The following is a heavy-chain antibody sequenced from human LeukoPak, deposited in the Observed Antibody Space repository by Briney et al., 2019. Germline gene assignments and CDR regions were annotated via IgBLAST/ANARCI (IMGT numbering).Heavy chain of an antibody. J-gene: IGHJ4*02. CDR2: ISAYNGNT. CDR3: ARERTVVVAATPLDY. D-gene: IGHD2-15*01. CDR1: GYTFTSYG. Sequence: GASVKVSCKASGYTFTSYGISWVRQAPGQGLEWMGWISAYNGNTNYTQKLQGRVTMTTDTSTSAAYMELRSLRSDDTAVYYCARERTVVVAATPLDYWGQGTLVTVSS. V-gene: IGHV1-18*01.